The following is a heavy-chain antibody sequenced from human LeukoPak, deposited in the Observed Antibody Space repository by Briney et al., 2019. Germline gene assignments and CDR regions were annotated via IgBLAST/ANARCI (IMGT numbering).Heavy chain of an antibody. Sequence: GGSLRLSCAASGFTFSSYAMSWVRQAPGKGLEWVSAISGSGGSTYYADSMKGRFTISRDNSKNTLYLQMNSLRAEDTAVYYCAKALIIVGATDDYWGQGTLVTVSS. CDR1: GFTFSSYA. J-gene: IGHJ4*02. CDR2: ISGSGGST. V-gene: IGHV3-23*01. CDR3: AKALIIVGATDDY. D-gene: IGHD1-26*01.